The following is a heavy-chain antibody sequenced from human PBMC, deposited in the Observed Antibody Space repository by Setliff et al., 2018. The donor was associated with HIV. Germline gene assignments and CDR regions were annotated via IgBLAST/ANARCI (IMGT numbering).Heavy chain of an antibody. V-gene: IGHV7-4-1*02. CDR2: INTNTGNP. CDR1: GYTFTNYA. J-gene: IGHJ6*03. CDR3: ARAPPRITSFGVVVSSDYYNYYMDV. D-gene: IGHD3-3*01. Sequence: ASVKVSCKASGYTFTNYALNWVRQAPGQGLEWMGWINTNTGNPTYAQGFTGRFVFPLDTSASTAFLQISSLQAEDTAVYYCARAPPRITSFGVVVSSDYYNYYMDVWGKGTTVTVSS.